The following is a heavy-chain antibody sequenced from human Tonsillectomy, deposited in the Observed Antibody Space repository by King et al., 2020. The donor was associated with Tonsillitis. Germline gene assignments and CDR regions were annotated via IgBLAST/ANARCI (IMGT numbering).Heavy chain of an antibody. J-gene: IGHJ4*02. CDR2: LPPDGSEP. V-gene: IGHV3-7*03. CDR1: GFPFRRAW. D-gene: IGHD1-26*01. Sequence: SCGCFVPPGGSLRLSCAASGFPFRRAWLRWVRQAPGPWLAWVAPLPPDGSEPYSVASVTGRFTISRDNAKTALLLQMNSLRAEDTAVYYCARAPPRIVGATAFDYWGQGTLVTVSS. CDR3: ARAPPRIVGATAFDY.